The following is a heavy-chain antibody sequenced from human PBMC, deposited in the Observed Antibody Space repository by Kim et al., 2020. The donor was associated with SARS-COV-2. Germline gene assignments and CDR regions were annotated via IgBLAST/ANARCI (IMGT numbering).Heavy chain of an antibody. D-gene: IGHD3-10*01. Sequence: GESLKISCKGSGYSFTSYWIGWVRQMPGKGLEWMGIIYPGDSDTRYSPSFQGQVTISADKSISTAYLQGSSLKASDTAMYYCARRVLGWFGELLAFDIWGQGTMVTVSS. CDR1: GYSFTSYW. CDR3: ARRVLGWFGELLAFDI. V-gene: IGHV5-51*01. J-gene: IGHJ3*02. CDR2: IYPGDSDT.